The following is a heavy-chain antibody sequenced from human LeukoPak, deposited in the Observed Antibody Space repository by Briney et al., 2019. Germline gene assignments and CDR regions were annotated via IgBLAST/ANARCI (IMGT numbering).Heavy chain of an antibody. V-gene: IGHV4-34*01. J-gene: IGHJ3*02. D-gene: IGHD6-13*01. Sequence: PSETLSLTCAVYGGSFSGYYWSWIRQPPGKGLEWIGSIYYSGSTYYNPSLKSRVTISVDTSKNQFSLKLSSVTAADTAVYYCAKHRVWQPADAFDIWGQGTMVTVSS. CDR1: GGSFSGYY. CDR2: IYYSGST. CDR3: AKHRVWQPADAFDI.